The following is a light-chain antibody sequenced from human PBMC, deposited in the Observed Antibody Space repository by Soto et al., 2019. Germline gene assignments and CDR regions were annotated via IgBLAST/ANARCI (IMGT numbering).Light chain of an antibody. J-gene: IGKJ1*01. CDR3: QQYGSSPPWT. Sequence: IGLAQSPCTLSLSLGERVTLSCRASQGLSSSYLAGDKQNPSQAPRLLXXGAXSRATGIPDRFSGSGSGRDFTLTISRLEPEAFAVYYCQQYGSSPPWTFGQGTKVDI. CDR2: GAX. V-gene: IGKV3-20*01. CDR1: QGLSSSY.